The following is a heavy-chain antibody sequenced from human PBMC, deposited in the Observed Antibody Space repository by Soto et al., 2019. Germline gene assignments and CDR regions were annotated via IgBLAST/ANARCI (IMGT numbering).Heavy chain of an antibody. CDR1: GFIFSSYG. CDR2: INYDGSNK. V-gene: IGHV3-33*01. J-gene: IGHJ6*02. CDR3: ARCKQKVMHCAVDV. D-gene: IGHD2-21*01. Sequence: QVHLVESGGGAVQPGRSLRVSCEASGFIFSSYGMHWVRQAPGKGLEWVAFINYDGSNKFYGDSVKGRFTISRDNSKNTLYLQMNSLRGEDTAVYYCARCKQKVMHCAVDVWGQGVTVTVTS.